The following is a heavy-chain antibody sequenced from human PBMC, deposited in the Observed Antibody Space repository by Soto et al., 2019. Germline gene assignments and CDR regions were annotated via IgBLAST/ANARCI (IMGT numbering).Heavy chain of an antibody. Sequence: SETLSLTCTVSGGSVSSGSYYWSWIRQPPGKGLEWIGYIYYSGSTNYNPSLKSRVTISVDTSKNQFSRKLSSVTAADTAVYYCARELYYYDSSGYYYGAGWFDPWGQGTLVTVSS. CDR3: ARELYYYDSSGYYYGAGWFDP. J-gene: IGHJ5*02. V-gene: IGHV4-61*01. CDR1: GGSVSSGSYY. CDR2: IYYSGST. D-gene: IGHD3-22*01.